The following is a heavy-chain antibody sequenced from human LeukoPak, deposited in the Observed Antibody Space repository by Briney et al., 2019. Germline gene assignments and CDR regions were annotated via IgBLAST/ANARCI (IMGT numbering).Heavy chain of an antibody. D-gene: IGHD2-2*01. CDR1: GFTFSNAW. CDR3: TKSLDCSRTTCDA. J-gene: IGHJ5*02. V-gene: IGHV3-15*01. Sequence: PGGSLRLSCAASGFTFSNAWMSWVRQAPGKGLEWVGRIRSKVDGGITDYAAPVKGRFTISRDDSKNTLYLQMSSLKTEDTAVYYCTKSLDCSRTTCDAWGQGTLVTVSS. CDR2: IRSKVDGGIT.